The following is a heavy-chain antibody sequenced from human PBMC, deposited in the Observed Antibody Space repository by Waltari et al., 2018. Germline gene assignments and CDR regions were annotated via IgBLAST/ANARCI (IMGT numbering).Heavy chain of an antibody. V-gene: IGHV4-34*01. J-gene: IGHJ4*02. CDR1: VGSFSGYS. CDR2: INHGGST. Sequence: QGQLQQWGAGLLKPSETLSLTCAVYVGSFSGYSWTWIRQSPRKGLEWIGEINHGGSTNYNPSLKSRVIISVDTSKNQFSLRLSSLTAADTAVYYCARRDCRGDNCRFDYWGQGTLVTVSS. D-gene: IGHD2-15*01. CDR3: ARRDCRGDNCRFDY.